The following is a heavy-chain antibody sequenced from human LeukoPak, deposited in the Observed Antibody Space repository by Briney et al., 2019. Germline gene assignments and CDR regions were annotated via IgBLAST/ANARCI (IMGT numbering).Heavy chain of an antibody. J-gene: IGHJ6*03. CDR1: GYTFTTYG. CDR2: ISAYNGNT. D-gene: IGHD2-2*02. V-gene: IGHV1-18*01. CDR3: ARGRYCSSTSCYKVYYYYMDV. Sequence: ASVKVSCKASGYTFTTYGISWVRQAPGQGLEWVGWISAYNGNTNYAPKLQGRVTMTTDTSTSTAYMERRSLRSDDTAVYYCARGRYCSSTSCYKVYYYYMDVWGKGTTVTVSS.